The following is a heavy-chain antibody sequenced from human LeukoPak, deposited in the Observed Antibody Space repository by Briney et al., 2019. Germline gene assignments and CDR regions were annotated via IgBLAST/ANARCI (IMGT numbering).Heavy chain of an antibody. Sequence: GGSLRLSCAASGFTFSTYNMNWVRQAPGKGLEWISFITSTSSTIYYADSVKGRFTISRDNAMNSLYLRMNSLRDEDTAVYYCAKSMVRGVIPDYWGQGTLVTVSS. CDR2: ITSTSSTI. D-gene: IGHD3-10*01. CDR3: AKSMVRGVIPDY. CDR1: GFTFSTYN. V-gene: IGHV3-48*02. J-gene: IGHJ4*02.